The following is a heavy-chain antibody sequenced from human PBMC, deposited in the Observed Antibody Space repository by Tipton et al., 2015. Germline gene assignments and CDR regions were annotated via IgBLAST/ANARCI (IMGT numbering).Heavy chain of an antibody. CDR3: ARGGNNWFDP. CDR2: IDYSGIT. Sequence: TLSLTCSVSADSVTYPSHYWSWIRQPPGQRLEWIGYIDYSGITKYNPTLRSRVTMSVDTSKNQFSLKLTSVTAADTAVYYCARGGNNWFDPWGQGTLVTVSS. V-gene: IGHV4-61*01. CDR1: ADSVTYPSHY. J-gene: IGHJ5*02. D-gene: IGHD2-15*01.